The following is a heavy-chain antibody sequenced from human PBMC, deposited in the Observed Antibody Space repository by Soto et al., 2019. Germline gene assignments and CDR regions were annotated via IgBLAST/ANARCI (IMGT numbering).Heavy chain of an antibody. CDR3: ERDRGWYGIDV. D-gene: IGHD2-15*01. J-gene: IGHJ6*02. V-gene: IGHV3-48*03. CDR1: GFTFSSYE. CDR2: ISSSGSTI. Sequence: PVGSVRLSCAASGFTFSSYEMNWVRQAPGKGLEWVSYISSSGSTIYYADSVKGRFTISGDNAKNSLYLQMNSLRAEDTAVYYCERDRGWYGIDVWGQGTTVTVYS.